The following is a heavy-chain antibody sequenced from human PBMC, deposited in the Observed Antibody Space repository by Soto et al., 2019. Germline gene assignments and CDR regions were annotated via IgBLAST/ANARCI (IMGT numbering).Heavy chain of an antibody. CDR3: ARDHSSYGMDV. J-gene: IGHJ6*02. CDR2: IYYSGST. Sequence: SETLSLTCTVSGGSISSGGYYWSWIRQHPGKGLEWIGYIYYSGSTYYNPSLKSRVTISVDTSKNQFSLKLSSVTAADTAVYYCARDHSSYGMDVWGQGTTVTVSS. D-gene: IGHD6-13*01. V-gene: IGHV4-31*03. CDR1: GGSISSGGYY.